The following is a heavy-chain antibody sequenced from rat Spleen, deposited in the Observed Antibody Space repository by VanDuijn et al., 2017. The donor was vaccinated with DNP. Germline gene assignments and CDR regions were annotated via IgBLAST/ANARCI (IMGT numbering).Heavy chain of an antibody. CDR3: ATSPGPNWFAY. D-gene: IGHD1-4*01. CDR1: GYSITSNY. V-gene: IGHV3-1*01. Sequence: EVQLQESGPGLVKPSQSLSLTCSVTGYSITSNYWGWIRTFPGNKMEWVGHISYSGSTSYNPSLKSRISITRDTSKNQLFLQVNSVTTEDTATYYCATSPGPNWFAYWGQGTLVTVSS. J-gene: IGHJ3*01. CDR2: ISYSGST.